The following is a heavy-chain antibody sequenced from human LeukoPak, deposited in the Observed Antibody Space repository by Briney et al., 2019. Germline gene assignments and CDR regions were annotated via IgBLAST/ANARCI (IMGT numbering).Heavy chain of an antibody. J-gene: IGHJ2*01. D-gene: IGHD3-16*01. Sequence: GESLKISCQGSGYRFSTSWIAWVRQAPGKGLEWVGSIYIGDSDPRYSPSFQGHVTMSADKSVNTASLQWYSLQGSDTGIYYCAKVKSFGYWFFDLWGRGTLVAVSS. CDR3: AKVKSFGYWFFDL. CDR1: GYRFSTSW. V-gene: IGHV5-51*01. CDR2: IYIGDSDP.